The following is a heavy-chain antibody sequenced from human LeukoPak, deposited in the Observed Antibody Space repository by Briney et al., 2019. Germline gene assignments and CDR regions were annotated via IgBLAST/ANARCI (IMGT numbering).Heavy chain of an antibody. CDR2: IYTSGST. Sequence: SETLSLTCTVSGGSISSGSYYWSWIRQPAGKGLEWIGRIYTSGSTNYNPSLKSRVTISVDTSKNQFSLKLSSVTAADTAVYYCARGYIGRSWQPAMTFFDYWGQGTLVTVSS. D-gene: IGHD6-13*01. CDR3: ARGYIGRSWQPAMTFFDY. J-gene: IGHJ4*02. CDR1: GGSISSGSYY. V-gene: IGHV4-61*02.